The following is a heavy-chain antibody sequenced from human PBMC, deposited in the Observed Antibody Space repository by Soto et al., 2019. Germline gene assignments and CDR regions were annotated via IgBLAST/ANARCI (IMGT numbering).Heavy chain of an antibody. V-gene: IGHV4-31*03. CDR1: GGSISSGGYY. J-gene: IGHJ4*02. CDR2: IYYSGST. CDR3: ARNHAVTMVRGVIPSPYYFDY. D-gene: IGHD3-10*01. Sequence: QVQLQESGPGLVKPSQTLSLTCTVSGGSISSGGYYWSWIRQHPGKGLEWIGYIYYSGSTYYNPSLKSRVTISVDTSKNQFSLKLSSVTVADTAVYYCARNHAVTMVRGVIPSPYYFDYWGQGTLVTVSS.